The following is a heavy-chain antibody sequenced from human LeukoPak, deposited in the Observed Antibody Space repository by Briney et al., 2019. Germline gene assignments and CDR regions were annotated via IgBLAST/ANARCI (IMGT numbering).Heavy chain of an antibody. CDR1: GSSIGTYS. J-gene: IGHJ3*02. V-gene: IGHV4-4*09. CDR3: ARPRAEMATITDDTFDM. Sequence: SETLSLTCTVSGSSIGTYSWSWIRQPPGKGLEWIGYIYTTGSTHYNPSLKSRVTMSLDPSKNQFSLRLTSVTAADTAVFYCARPRAEMATITDDTFDMWGRGTMVTVSS. CDR2: IYTTGST. D-gene: IGHD5-24*01.